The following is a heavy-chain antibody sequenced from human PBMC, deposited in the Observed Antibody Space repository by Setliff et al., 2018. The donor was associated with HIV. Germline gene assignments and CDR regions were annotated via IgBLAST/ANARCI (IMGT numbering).Heavy chain of an antibody. J-gene: IGHJ4*02. CDR3: ARDPPVVAFDY. V-gene: IGHV1-69*06. Sequence: SVKVSCKSSEGTFTAYAISWVRQAPGQGLEWLGRIIPIFGTPNYAQKFQGRVTITADKSTSTAYMELSSLRSEDTAVYYCARDPPVVAFDYWGQGTLVTVSS. CDR1: EGTFTAYA. CDR2: IIPIFGTP. D-gene: IGHD2-2*01.